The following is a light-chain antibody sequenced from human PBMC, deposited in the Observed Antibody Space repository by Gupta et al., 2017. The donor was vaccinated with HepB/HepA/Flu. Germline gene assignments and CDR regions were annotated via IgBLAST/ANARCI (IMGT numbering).Light chain of an antibody. Sequence: IVMTQSPDSLAVSLGDRAPVNCKSSQSVLFSSNNKNYFAWYQQKAGQPPKLLIYWASARESGVPDRFSGSGSGTDFTLTISSLQAEDVAVYYCQQYLRAPPTFGGGIRVEIK. CDR2: WAS. CDR1: QSVLFSSNNKNY. J-gene: IGKJ4*01. V-gene: IGKV4-1*01. CDR3: QQYLRAPPT.